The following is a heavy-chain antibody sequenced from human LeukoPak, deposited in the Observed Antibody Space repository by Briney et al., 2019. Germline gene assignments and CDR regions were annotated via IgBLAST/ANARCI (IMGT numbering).Heavy chain of an antibody. J-gene: IGHJ6*02. CDR1: GGTFSSHT. Sequence: GASVKVSCKASGGTFSSHTISWVRQAPERGLEWMGRIIPLFGIVNYAEKFQDRVTITADKSTSTAYMEVSSLRSEDTAVYYCARIPSGDVDTAMVMYYHYGMDVWGQGTTVTVSS. D-gene: IGHD5-18*01. CDR2: IIPLFGIV. V-gene: IGHV1-69*02. CDR3: ARIPSGDVDTAMVMYYHYGMDV.